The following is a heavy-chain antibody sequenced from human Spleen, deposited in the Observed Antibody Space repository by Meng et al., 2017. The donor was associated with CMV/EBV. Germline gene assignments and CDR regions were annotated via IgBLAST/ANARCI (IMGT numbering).Heavy chain of an antibody. Sequence: GSLRLSCTVSGGSINSTTYYWGWIRLPPGKGLEWIGSMSYSGNTYHQPSLKSRVTISLDTSKNQFSLKLSSVTAADTAVYYCARRDTADDTFDIWGQGTMVSVSS. V-gene: IGHV4-39*01. D-gene: IGHD5-18*01. CDR2: MSYSGNT. CDR3: ARRDTADDTFDI. J-gene: IGHJ3*02. CDR1: GGSINSTTYY.